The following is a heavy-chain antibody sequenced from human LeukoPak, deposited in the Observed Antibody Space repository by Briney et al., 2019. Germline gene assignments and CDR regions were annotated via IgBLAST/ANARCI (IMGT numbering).Heavy chain of an antibody. D-gene: IGHD2-15*01. CDR2: ISSSSSYI. CDR3: ARDLKVVVASTAYYSGMDV. J-gene: IGHJ6*02. V-gene: IGHV3-21*01. Sequence: GGSLRLSCAASGFTFSSYTINWVRQAPGKGLEWVSSISSSSSYIYYSDSVKGRFTISRGNGKNSLSLQMNSLRAEDTAVYYCARDLKVVVASTAYYSGMDVWGQGTTVTVSS. CDR1: GFTFSSYT.